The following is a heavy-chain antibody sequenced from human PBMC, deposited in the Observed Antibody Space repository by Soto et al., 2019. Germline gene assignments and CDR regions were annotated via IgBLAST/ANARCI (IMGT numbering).Heavy chain of an antibody. J-gene: IGHJ3*01. V-gene: IGHV4-59*01. Sequence: QVQLLASGPGLVQPSETLSLTCTVSGASISDYYWSWIRQPPGKGLEWIGYIYYNGNTNYNPSLLRRVTMSVDTSKNQFSLRLSSVTAADTALYYCARDVGGTMTLEAAFDFGGQGTMVTVS. CDR3: ARDVGGTMTLEAAFDF. CDR1: GASISDYY. D-gene: IGHD4-17*01. CDR2: IYYNGNT.